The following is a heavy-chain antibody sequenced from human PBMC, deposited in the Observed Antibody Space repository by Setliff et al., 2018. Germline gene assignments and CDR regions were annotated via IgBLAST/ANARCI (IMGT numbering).Heavy chain of an antibody. J-gene: IGHJ4*02. CDR3: ATSDWYAAFDH. CDR1: GFTISYYA. CDR2: IWYDGSNK. Sequence: GGSLRLSCAASGFTISYYAIHWVRQAPGKGLEWVAVIWYDGSNKYYADSVKGRFTISRDNSKNTLYLQMNSLRAEDTAVYYCATSDWYAAFDHWGQGTLVTVSS. D-gene: IGHD6-19*01. V-gene: IGHV3-30*04.